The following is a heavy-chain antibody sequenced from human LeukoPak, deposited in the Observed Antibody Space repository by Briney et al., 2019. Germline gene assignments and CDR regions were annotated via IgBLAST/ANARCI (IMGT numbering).Heavy chain of an antibody. V-gene: IGHV4-61*02. CDR3: ARAQTCSGGSCYSWYYYYYMDV. J-gene: IGHJ6*03. CDR1: GGSISSGSYY. D-gene: IGHD2-15*01. Sequence: SQTLSLTCTVSGGSISSGSYYWSWIRQPAGKGLEWIGRIYTSGSTNYNPSLKGRVTISVDTSKNQFSLKLSSVTAADTAVYYCARAQTCSGGSCYSWYYYYYMDVWGKGTTVTVSS. CDR2: IYTSGST.